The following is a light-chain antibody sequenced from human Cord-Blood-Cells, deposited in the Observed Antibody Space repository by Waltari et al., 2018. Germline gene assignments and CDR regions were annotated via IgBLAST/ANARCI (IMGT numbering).Light chain of an antibody. CDR2: DDS. CDR3: QVWDSSSDHVV. J-gene: IGLJ2*01. CDR1: NIVSKS. Sequence: SYVLTQPPSVSVAPGKTARITCGGNNIVSKSVNWYQQKPDQAPGLVVYDDSDRPSGIPERFSGSNSGNTATLTISRVEAGDEADYYCQVWDSSSDHVVFGGGTKLTVL. V-gene: IGLV3-21*03.